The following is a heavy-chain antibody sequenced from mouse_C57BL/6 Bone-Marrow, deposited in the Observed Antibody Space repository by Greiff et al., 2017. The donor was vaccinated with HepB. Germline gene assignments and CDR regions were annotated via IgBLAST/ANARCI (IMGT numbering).Heavy chain of an antibody. V-gene: IGHV1-26*01. CDR2: INPNNGGT. J-gene: IGHJ1*03. D-gene: IGHD1-1*01. CDR3: ARGGFITTVVFDV. CDR1: GYTFTDYY. Sequence: EVQLQQSGPELVKPGASVKISCKASGYTFTDYYMNWVKQSHGKSLEWIGDINPNNGGTSYNQKFKGKATLTVDKSSSTAYMELRSLTSEDSAVSYCARGGFITTVVFDVWGTGTTVTVSS.